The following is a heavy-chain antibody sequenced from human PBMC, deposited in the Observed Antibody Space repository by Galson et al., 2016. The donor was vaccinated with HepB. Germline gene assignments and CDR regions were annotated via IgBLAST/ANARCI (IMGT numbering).Heavy chain of an antibody. CDR1: GFTFSNYA. J-gene: IGHJ4*02. D-gene: IGHD2-2*01. CDR3: ARSSRAAMFAYFDF. V-gene: IGHV1-3*01. Sequence: SVKVSCKASGFTFSNYAIHWIRQAPGQRLEWMGWINADNGDTKYSHDFQARVTISRDTSASTVYMELSSLRSEDTAVYYCARSSRAAMFAYFDFWGQGTLVTVSS. CDR2: INADNGDT.